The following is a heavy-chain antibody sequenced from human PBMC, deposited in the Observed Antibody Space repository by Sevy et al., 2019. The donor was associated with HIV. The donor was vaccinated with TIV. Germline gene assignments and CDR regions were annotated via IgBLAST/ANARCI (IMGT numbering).Heavy chain of an antibody. CDR3: TLEGLYCSGGSCYSEGFDS. CDR1: GFTFTNAW. Sequence: GGSLRLSCAAFGFTFTNAWMSWVRQAPGKGLEWVGRIKSKTDGGTTDYAAPVKGRFTISRYDSKNTLYLHMNSLKTEDPAVYYCTLEGLYCSGGSCYSEGFDSWGQGTLVTVSS. D-gene: IGHD2-15*01. V-gene: IGHV3-15*01. J-gene: IGHJ4*02. CDR2: IKSKTDGGTT.